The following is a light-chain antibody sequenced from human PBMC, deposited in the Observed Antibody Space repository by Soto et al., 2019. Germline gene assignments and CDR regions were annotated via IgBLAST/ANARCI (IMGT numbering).Light chain of an antibody. J-gene: IGLJ1*01. V-gene: IGLV1-36*01. CDR1: SSDIGKNA. CDR3: ATWDDTLRGYV. CDR2: YND. Sequence: QSALTQPPSVSGGPRQRVTISCSGSSSDIGKNAVSWYQLVPGKAPRLLIYYNDLLPSGVSDRFSGSKSGASASLAISGLQSEDEAEYYCATWDDTLRGYVFGPGTKLTVL.